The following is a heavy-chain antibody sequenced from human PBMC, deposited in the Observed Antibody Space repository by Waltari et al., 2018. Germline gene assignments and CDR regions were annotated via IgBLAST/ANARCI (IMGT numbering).Heavy chain of an antibody. CDR3: TRDRVGYCSGGTCYSRWFDP. D-gene: IGHD2-15*01. CDR2: FDPEYGEA. Sequence: QVQLVQSGAEVTQPGASVKVSCRVSGYSLPESALHWVRQAPGKGLEWLGGFDPEYGEAVYAQEFQGRVTMTEDTSKDTAYMELSSLRYEDTAVYYCTRDRVGYCSGGTCYSRWFDPWGQGTLVTVSS. V-gene: IGHV1-24*01. J-gene: IGHJ5*02. CDR1: GYSLPESA.